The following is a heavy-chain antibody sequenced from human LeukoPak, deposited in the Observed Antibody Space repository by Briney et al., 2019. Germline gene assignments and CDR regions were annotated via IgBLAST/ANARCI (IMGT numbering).Heavy chain of an antibody. CDR2: IRSKAYGGTT. D-gene: IGHD3-16*02. CDR3: TRAHYDYVWGSYRHYYYYMDV. CDR1: GFTFGDYA. V-gene: IGHV3-49*04. Sequence: SGGSLRLSCTASGFTFGDYAMSWVRQAPGKGLEWVGFIRSKAYGGTTEYAASVKGRFTISRDDSKSIAYLQMNSLKTEDTAVYYCTRAHYDYVWGSYRHYYYYMDVWGKGTTVTISS. J-gene: IGHJ6*03.